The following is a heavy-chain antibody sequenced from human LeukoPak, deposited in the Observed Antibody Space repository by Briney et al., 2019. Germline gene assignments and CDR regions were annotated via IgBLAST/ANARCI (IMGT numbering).Heavy chain of an antibody. J-gene: IGHJ6*02. CDR2: IYYSRST. D-gene: IGHD3-10*01. Sequence: SETLSLTCSVSGGSISSYYWSWIRQPPGKGLMWIGYIYYSRSTNYNPSLKSRVTMSVDTSKNQFTLKVSSVTAADTAVYYCARDRGLGDYYFYGMDFWGQGTTVTVSS. CDR3: ARDRGLGDYYFYGMDF. V-gene: IGHV4-59*01. CDR1: GGSISSYY.